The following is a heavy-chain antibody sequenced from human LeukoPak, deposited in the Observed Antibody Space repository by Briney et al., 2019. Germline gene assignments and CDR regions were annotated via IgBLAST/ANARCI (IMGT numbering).Heavy chain of an antibody. J-gene: IGHJ4*02. V-gene: IGHV3-48*03. CDR3: VFGEG. Sequence: GGSLRLSCAAPGFTFSSYEMNWVGQAPGKGLEWVSYISSSGSTIDYADSVKGRFTISRDNSKNTLYLQMNSLRPEDTAVYYCVFGEGWGQGTLVTVSS. D-gene: IGHD4-17*01. CDR1: GFTFSSYE. CDR2: ISSSGSTI.